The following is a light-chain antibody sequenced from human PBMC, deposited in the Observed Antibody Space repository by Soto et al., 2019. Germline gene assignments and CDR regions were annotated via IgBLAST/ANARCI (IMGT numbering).Light chain of an antibody. V-gene: IGKV1-6*01. CDR3: LQDYNYPRT. CDR1: QGIRND. Sequence: AIQMTQSPSSLSASVGDRVTITCRASQGIRNDLGWYQQKPGKAPNLLIYAASSLQSGVPSRFSGSGSGTDFTLTISSLQPEDFTTYYCLQDYNYPRTFGQGTKVEIK. CDR2: AAS. J-gene: IGKJ1*01.